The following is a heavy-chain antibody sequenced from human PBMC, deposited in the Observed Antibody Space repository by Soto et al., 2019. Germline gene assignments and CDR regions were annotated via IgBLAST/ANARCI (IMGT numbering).Heavy chain of an antibody. V-gene: IGHV3-30*03. CDR1: GFPFSRYS. CDR2: ISFDGSKR. CDR3: ARGIAAAGALYDP. Sequence: GSLRLSCSASGFPFSRYSMNWVRQAPGKGLEWVAVISFDGSKRYYADSVKGRISISRDNSKNTVYLQMNSLRAEDTAVYYCARGIAAAGALYDPWGQGTLVTVSS. J-gene: IGHJ5*02. D-gene: IGHD6-13*01.